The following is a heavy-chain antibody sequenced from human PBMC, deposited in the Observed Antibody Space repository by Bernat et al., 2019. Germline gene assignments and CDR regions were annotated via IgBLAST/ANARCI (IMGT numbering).Heavy chain of an antibody. CDR3: ARELPNFNIIYGGPSGFEY. V-gene: IGHV1-18*01. CDR1: GYTFTSYG. D-gene: IGHD4-17*01. Sequence: LVQSGAEVKKPGASVKVSCKASGYTFTSYGISWVRQAPGQGLEWMGWISAYNGNTNYAQKLQGRVTMTTDTSTSTAYMELRSLRSDDTAVYYCARELPNFNIIYGGPSGFEYWGQGTLVTVSS. J-gene: IGHJ4*02. CDR2: ISAYNGNT.